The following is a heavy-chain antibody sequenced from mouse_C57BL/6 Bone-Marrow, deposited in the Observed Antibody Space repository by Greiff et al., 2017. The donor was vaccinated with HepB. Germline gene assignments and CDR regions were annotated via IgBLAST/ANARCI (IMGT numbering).Heavy chain of an antibody. V-gene: IGHV1-80*01. CDR2: IYPGDGDT. Sequence: QVQLQQSGAELVKPGASVTISCKASGYAFSSYWMNWVKQRPGKGLEWIGQIYPGDGDTNYNGKFKGKATLTADKSSSTAYMQLSSLTSEDSAVYFCAREDGYYGSSSWYFDVWGTGTTVTGSS. D-gene: IGHD1-1*01. J-gene: IGHJ1*03. CDR1: GYAFSSYW. CDR3: AREDGYYGSSSWYFDV.